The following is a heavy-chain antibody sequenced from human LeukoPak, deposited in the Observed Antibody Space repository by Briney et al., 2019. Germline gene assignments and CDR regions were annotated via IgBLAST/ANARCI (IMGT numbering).Heavy chain of an antibody. D-gene: IGHD5-18*01. J-gene: IGHJ4*02. V-gene: IGHV4-34*01. CDR3: ARSDSYCYRY. CDR2: INHSGST. CDR1: CGSFSGYY. Sequence: SETLSLTCAVYCGSFSGYYWSWIRQPPGKGLEWIGEINHSGSTNYNPSLKSRVTISVDTSKNQFSLKLSSVTAADTAVYYCARSDSYCYRYWGRGTLVTVSS.